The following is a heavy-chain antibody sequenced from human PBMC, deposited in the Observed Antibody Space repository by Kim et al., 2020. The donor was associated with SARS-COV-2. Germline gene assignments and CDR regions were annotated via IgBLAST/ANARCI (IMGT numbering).Heavy chain of an antibody. J-gene: IGHJ4*02. CDR3: AAGPPDLWPHLDY. Sequence: YAQKFQERVTITRDMSTSTAYMELSSLRSEDTAVYYCAAGPPDLWPHLDYWGQGTLVTVSS. D-gene: IGHD3-10*01. V-gene: IGHV1-58*01.